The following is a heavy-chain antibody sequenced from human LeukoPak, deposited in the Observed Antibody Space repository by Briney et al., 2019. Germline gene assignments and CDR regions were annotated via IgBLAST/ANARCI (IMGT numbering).Heavy chain of an antibody. V-gene: IGHV4-4*02. CDR1: GGSISSSNW. CDR3: ARRPGEQWLPEHYFDY. Sequence: YPSETLSLTCAVSGGSISSSNWWSWVRQPPGQGLEWIGEIYHSGSTNYNPSLKSRVTISVDKSKNQFSLKLSSVTAADTAVYYCARRPGEQWLPEHYFDYWGQGTLVTVSS. CDR2: IYHSGST. D-gene: IGHD6-19*01. J-gene: IGHJ4*02.